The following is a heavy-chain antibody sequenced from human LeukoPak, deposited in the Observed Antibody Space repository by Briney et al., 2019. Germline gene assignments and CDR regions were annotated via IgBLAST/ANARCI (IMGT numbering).Heavy chain of an antibody. CDR3: ARVMIVVVTEGWFDP. CDR2: IYYSGST. CDR1: GGSISSGDFY. J-gene: IGHJ5*02. V-gene: IGHV4-30-4*01. Sequence: SETLSLTCTVSGGSISSGDFYWSWIRQPPGKGLEWTGYIYYSGSTYYNPSLKSRVTISVDTSKNQFSLKLSSVTAADTAVYYCARVMIVVVTEGWFDPWGQGTLVTVSS. D-gene: IGHD2-21*02.